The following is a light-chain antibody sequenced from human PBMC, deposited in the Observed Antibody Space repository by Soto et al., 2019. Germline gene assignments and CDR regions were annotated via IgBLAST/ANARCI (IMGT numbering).Light chain of an antibody. CDR2: KTS. J-gene: IGKJ1*01. V-gene: IGKV1-5*03. Sequence: DIHMTQSPSTLSASVGDRVTITCRASQSISIWLAWYQQKPGKAPNLLIYKTSSLESGVPSRFSGRGSGTEFTLTFSSLQPDDFATYSCQHYNDYSWTFGQGTKVVIK. CDR1: QSISIW. CDR3: QHYNDYSWT.